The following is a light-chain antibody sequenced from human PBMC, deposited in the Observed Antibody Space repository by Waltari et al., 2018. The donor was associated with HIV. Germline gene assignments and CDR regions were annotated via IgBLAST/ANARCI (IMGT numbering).Light chain of an antibody. Sequence: QSALTQPASVSGSPGQSITISCTGTSRDFGSFNSVSWYQHHPGKAPKFMIYEVSKRPSGVSNRFSGSKSGNTASLIISGLQAEDEGDYYCSSYTSSNTVVFGGGTKLTVL. V-gene: IGLV2-14*01. CDR2: EVS. CDR3: SSYTSSNTVV. CDR1: SRDFGSFNS. J-gene: IGLJ3*02.